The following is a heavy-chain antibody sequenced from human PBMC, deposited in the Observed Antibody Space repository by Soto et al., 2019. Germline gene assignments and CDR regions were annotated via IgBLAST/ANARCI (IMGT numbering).Heavy chain of an antibody. Sequence: GGSLRLSCAGSGFTFSRYALDWVRLAPGKGLEGVPAXSKXXSXXXXXDXXXGRFTISRDNSKNTLYLRVTSLRPEDSGVYYCVRSRSGAVADSFDYWGQGTQVNVSS. CDR2: XSKXXSXX. J-gene: IGHJ4*02. CDR1: GFTFSRYA. V-gene: IGHV3-30*04. CDR3: VRSRSGAVADSFDY. D-gene: IGHD3-10*01.